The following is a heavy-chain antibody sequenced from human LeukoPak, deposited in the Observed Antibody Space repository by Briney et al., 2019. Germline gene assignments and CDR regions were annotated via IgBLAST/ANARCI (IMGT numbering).Heavy chain of an antibody. CDR2: IWYDGSNK. CDR1: GSTFSSYG. D-gene: IGHD3-10*01. Sequence: GGSLRPSCAASGSTFSSYGMHWVRQAPGKGPEWVAVIWYDGSNKYYADSVKGRFTISRDNSKNTLYLQMNSLRAEDTAVYYCARPRNNSLRGVYYGMDVWGQGTTVTVSS. J-gene: IGHJ6*02. V-gene: IGHV3-33*01. CDR3: ARPRNNSLRGVYYGMDV.